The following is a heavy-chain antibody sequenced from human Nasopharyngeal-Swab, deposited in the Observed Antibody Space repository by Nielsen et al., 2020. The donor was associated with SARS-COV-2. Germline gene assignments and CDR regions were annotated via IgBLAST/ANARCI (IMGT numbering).Heavy chain of an antibody. Sequence: ASVKVSCKASGYSFNNHAINWVRQAPGHGLEWMGWINTNTGNPTYAQGFAGRFVFSLDTSVSTAYLQISSLKTEDTAVYYCAREDDYADYYWFDPWGQGTLVTVSS. D-gene: IGHD4-17*01. CDR3: AREDDYADYYWFDP. V-gene: IGHV7-4-1*02. CDR2: INTNTGNP. J-gene: IGHJ5*02. CDR1: GYSFNNHA.